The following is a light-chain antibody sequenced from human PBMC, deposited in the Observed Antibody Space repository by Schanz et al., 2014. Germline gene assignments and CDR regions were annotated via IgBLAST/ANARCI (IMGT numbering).Light chain of an antibody. CDR1: SSDIGRYNY. Sequence: QSVLTQPPSASGSPGQSVTISCTGTSSDIGRYNYVSWYQHHPGKAPKLLIYDVTKRPSGVPDRFSGSKSGNTASLTVSGLQAEDEADYYCQSYDSSLSAWVFGGGTKLTVL. V-gene: IGLV2-8*01. CDR3: QSYDSSLSAWV. J-gene: IGLJ3*02. CDR2: DVT.